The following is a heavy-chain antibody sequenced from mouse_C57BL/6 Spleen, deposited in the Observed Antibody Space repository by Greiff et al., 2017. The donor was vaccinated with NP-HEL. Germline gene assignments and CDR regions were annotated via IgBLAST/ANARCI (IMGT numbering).Heavy chain of an antibody. CDR2: ISYDGSN. CDR1: GYSITSGYY. J-gene: IGHJ4*01. V-gene: IGHV3-6*01. CDR3: AFREGYAMDY. Sequence: DVKLQESGPGLVKPSQSLSLTCSVTGYSITSGYYWNWIRQFPGNKLEWMGYISYDGSNNYNPSLKNRISITRDTSKNQFFLKLNSVTTEDTATYYCAFREGYAMDYWGQGTSVTVSS.